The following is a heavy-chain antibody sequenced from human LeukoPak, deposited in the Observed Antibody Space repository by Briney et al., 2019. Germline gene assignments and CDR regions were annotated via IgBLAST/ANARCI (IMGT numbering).Heavy chain of an antibody. Sequence: SGGSLRLSCAASGFTFSNYWIRWVRQAPGKGLVWVSRIDNAGSITTYADSVKGRFTISRDNAENTLYLQMNSLRAEDTALYYCAKDLDSSGYYSSGLDYWGQGTLVTVSS. V-gene: IGHV3-74*03. CDR2: IDNAGSIT. CDR3: AKDLDSSGYYSSGLDY. J-gene: IGHJ4*02. CDR1: GFTFSNYW. D-gene: IGHD3-22*01.